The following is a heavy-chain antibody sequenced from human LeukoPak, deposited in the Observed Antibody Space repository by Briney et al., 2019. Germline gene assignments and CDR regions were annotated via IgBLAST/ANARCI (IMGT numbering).Heavy chain of an antibody. Sequence: GGSLKLSCEASGFTVSSNYMNWVRQATGKGLEWVSYISSSSSTIYYADSVKGRFTISRDNAKNSLYLQMNSLRAEDTAVYYCASGYDSSGRDYWGQGTMVTVSS. D-gene: IGHD3-22*01. CDR2: ISSSSSTI. J-gene: IGHJ4*01. CDR1: GFTVSSNY. CDR3: ASGYDSSGRDY. V-gene: IGHV3-48*01.